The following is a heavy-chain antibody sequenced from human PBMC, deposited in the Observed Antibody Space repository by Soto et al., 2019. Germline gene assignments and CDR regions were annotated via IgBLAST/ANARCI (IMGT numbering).Heavy chain of an antibody. CDR3: ARDSGWNYALDAFDI. CDR2: IKQDGSEK. V-gene: IGHV3-7*01. Sequence: GGSLRLSCAASGFTFSSYWMSWVRQAPGKGLEWVANIKQDGSEKYYVDSVKGRFTISRDNAKNSPYLQMNSLRAEDTAVYYCARDSGWNYALDAFDIWGQGTMVTVSS. D-gene: IGHD1-7*01. CDR1: GFTFSSYW. J-gene: IGHJ3*02.